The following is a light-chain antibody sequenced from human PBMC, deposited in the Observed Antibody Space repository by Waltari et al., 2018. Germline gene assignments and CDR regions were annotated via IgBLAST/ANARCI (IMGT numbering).Light chain of an antibody. Sequence: EIVLTQSPGTLSLSPGERATLPCRASQSVGKYLVCYQQKPGQAPRFFIDDASTRATGIPDRFSCSRSGTDFSLTISRLEPEDFSVYYCHKYVNLPATFGQGTRVEIK. CDR1: QSVGKY. V-gene: IGKV3-20*01. CDR3: HKYVNLPAT. CDR2: DAS. J-gene: IGKJ1*01.